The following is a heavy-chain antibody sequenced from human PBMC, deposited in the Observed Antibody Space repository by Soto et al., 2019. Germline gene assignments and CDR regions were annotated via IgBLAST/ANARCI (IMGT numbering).Heavy chain of an antibody. J-gene: IGHJ4*02. Sequence: SETLSLTCTVSGGSISSYYWSWIRQPPGKGLERIGYIYYSGSTNYNPSLKSRVTISVDTSKNQFSLKLSSVTAADTAVYYCARENYGSGSYDYWGQGTLVTVSS. CDR1: GGSISSYY. D-gene: IGHD3-10*01. CDR2: IYYSGST. CDR3: ARENYGSGSYDY. V-gene: IGHV4-59*01.